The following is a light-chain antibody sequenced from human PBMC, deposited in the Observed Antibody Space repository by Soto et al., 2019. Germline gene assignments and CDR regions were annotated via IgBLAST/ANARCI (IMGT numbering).Light chain of an antibody. Sequence: DIQMTQPPTSLAAPVGDRVTITCRASQNIKKFLNWYQQKPGTASQILIYTASSVQAGFPSRFSGSGSGTDFILTISNVQPEDFATYSCQRAFSAPLTVGGGTRVEI. V-gene: IGKV1-39*01. CDR2: TAS. CDR3: QRAFSAPLT. CDR1: QNIKKF. J-gene: IGKJ4*01.